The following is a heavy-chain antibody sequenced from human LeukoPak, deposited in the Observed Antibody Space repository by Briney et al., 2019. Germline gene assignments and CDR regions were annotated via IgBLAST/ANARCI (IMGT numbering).Heavy chain of an antibody. CDR1: GGSISSGGYY. CDR2: IYYSGST. Sequence: PSQTLSLTCTVSGGSISSGGYYWSWIRQHPGKGPEWIGYIYYSGSTYYNPSLKSRVTTSVDTSKNQFSLKLSSVTAADTAVYYCARAITYYYYYMDVWGKGTTVTVSS. V-gene: IGHV4-31*03. CDR3: ARAITYYYYYMDV. J-gene: IGHJ6*03.